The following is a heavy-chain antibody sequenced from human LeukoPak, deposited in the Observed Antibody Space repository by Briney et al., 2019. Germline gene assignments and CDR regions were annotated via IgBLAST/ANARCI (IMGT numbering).Heavy chain of an antibody. CDR3: ARGGYDYVWGSYRSDFDY. Sequence: NPSETLSLTCTVSGDSISSGDYYWSWIRQPAGKGLEWIGRISSSGSTNYNPSLKSRVTISVDTSKNQFSLKLSSVTAADTAVYYCARGGYDYVWGSYRSDFDYWGQGTLVTVSS. D-gene: IGHD3-16*02. CDR2: ISSSGST. J-gene: IGHJ4*02. CDR1: GDSISSGDYY. V-gene: IGHV4-61*02.